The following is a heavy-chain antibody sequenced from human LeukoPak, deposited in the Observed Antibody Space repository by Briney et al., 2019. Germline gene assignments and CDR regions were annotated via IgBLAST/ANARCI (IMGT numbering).Heavy chain of an antibody. D-gene: IGHD4-23*01. CDR3: ARDTTTVVPPRDY. CDR1: GFTVSSNY. CDR2: IYSGGST. Sequence: GGSLRLSCVASGFTVSSNYMSWVRQAPGKGLEWVSVIYSGGSTYYADSVKGRFTISRDNSKNTLYLQMNSLRAEDTAVYYCARDTTTVVPPRDYWGQGTLVTVSS. J-gene: IGHJ4*02. V-gene: IGHV3-66*01.